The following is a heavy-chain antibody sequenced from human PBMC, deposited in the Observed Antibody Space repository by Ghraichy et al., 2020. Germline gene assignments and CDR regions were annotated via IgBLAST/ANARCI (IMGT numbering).Heavy chain of an antibody. CDR1: GFTFSSYW. CDR3: ARPSSPTTFYYYYGMDV. D-gene: IGHD2/OR15-2a*01. V-gene: IGHV3-7*03. Sequence: GGSLRLSCAASGFTFSSYWMSWVRQAPGKGLEWVANIKQDGSEKYYVDSVKGRFTISRDNAKNSLYLQMNSLRAEDTAVYYCARPSSPTTFYYYYGMDVWGQGTTVTISS. CDR2: IKQDGSEK. J-gene: IGHJ6*02.